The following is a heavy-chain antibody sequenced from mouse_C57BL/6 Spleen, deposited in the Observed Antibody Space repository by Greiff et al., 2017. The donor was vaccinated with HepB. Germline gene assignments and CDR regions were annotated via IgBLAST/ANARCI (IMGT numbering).Heavy chain of an antibody. CDR2: IDPEDGDT. D-gene: IGHD1-1*01. J-gene: IGHJ2*01. CDR1: GFNIKDYY. CDR3: TSITTVVAKVYFDY. Sequence: VHVKQSGAELVRPGASVKLSCTASGFNIKDYYMHWVKQRPEQGLEWIGRIDPEDGDTEYAPKFQGKATMTADTSSNTAYLQLSSLTSEDTAVYYCTSITTVVAKVYFDYWGQGTTLTVSS. V-gene: IGHV14-1*01.